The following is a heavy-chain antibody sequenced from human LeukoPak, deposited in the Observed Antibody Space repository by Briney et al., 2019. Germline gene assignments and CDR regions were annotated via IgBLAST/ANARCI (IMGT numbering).Heavy chain of an antibody. CDR1: GFTVSSNS. J-gene: IGHJ5*02. CDR3: AKESTVTPGNVNWFDP. D-gene: IGHD4-17*01. Sequence: GGSLRLSCTVSGFTVSSNSMSWVRQAPGKGLEWISFIYSDNTHYSDSVKGRFTISRDNSKNTLYLQMNSLRAEDTAVYYCAKESTVTPGNVNWFDPWGQGTLVTVSS. V-gene: IGHV3-53*01. CDR2: IYSDNT.